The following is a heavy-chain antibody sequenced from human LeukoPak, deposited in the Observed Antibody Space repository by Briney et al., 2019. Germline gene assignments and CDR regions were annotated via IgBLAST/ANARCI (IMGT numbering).Heavy chain of an antibody. Sequence: SETLSLTCTVSGGSISSYYWSWIRQPPGKGLEWIGYIYYSGSTNYNPSLKSRVTISVDTSKNQFSLKLSSVTAADTAVYYCARRRDYGSGSYYISWFDPWSQGTLVTVSS. CDR3: ARRRDYGSGSYYISWFDP. CDR1: GGSISSYY. V-gene: IGHV4-59*08. CDR2: IYYSGST. J-gene: IGHJ5*02. D-gene: IGHD3-10*01.